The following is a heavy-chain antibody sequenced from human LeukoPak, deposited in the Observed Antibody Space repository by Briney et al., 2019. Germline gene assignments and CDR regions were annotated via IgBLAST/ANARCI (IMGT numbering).Heavy chain of an antibody. J-gene: IGHJ3*02. D-gene: IGHD5-12*01. Sequence: SETLSLTCAVSRGSISSSNWWSWVSQPPGKGLEWIGEIYHSGSTNYNPSLTSRVTISVDKSKNQFSLKLSSVTAADTAVYYCARGLRSGVSKSPDAFDIWGQGTMVTVSS. CDR3: ARGLRSGVSKSPDAFDI. CDR2: IYHSGST. V-gene: IGHV4-4*02. CDR1: RGSISSSNW.